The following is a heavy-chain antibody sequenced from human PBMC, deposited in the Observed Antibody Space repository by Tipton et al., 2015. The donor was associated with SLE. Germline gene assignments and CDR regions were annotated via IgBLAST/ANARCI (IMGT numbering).Heavy chain of an antibody. CDR2: INTYSGTT. CDR3: ARSIVATTDFDY. D-gene: IGHD5-12*01. V-gene: IGHV1-18*01. Sequence: QSGAEVKRPGSSVKVSCKASGGTSSNNIISWVRQAPGQGLEWMGWINTYSGTTNYAQQLQGRVTMTTDTSTSTAYMELRSLRSDDTAVYYCARSIVATTDFDYWGQGTLGTVSA. CDR1: GGTSSNNI. J-gene: IGHJ4*02.